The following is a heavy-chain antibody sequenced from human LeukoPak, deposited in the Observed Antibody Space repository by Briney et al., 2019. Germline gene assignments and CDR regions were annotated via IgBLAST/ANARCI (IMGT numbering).Heavy chain of an antibody. J-gene: IGHJ4*02. CDR2: INPNSGGT. CDR3: ARVAQQWLVRPFDY. D-gene: IGHD6-19*01. CDR1: GYTFTGYY. V-gene: IGHV1-2*02. Sequence: ASVKVSCKASGYTFTGYYMHWVRQAPGQGLEWMGWINPNSGGTDYAQKFQGRVTMTRDTSISTAYMELSRLRSDDTAVYYCARVAQQWLVRPFDYWGQGTLVTVSS.